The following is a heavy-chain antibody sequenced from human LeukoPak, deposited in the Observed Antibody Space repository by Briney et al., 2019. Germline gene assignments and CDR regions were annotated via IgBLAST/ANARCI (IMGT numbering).Heavy chain of an antibody. V-gene: IGHV3-66*01. CDR2: IYSGGST. J-gene: IGHJ4*02. CDR1: GFTVSSYY. CDR3: ARGSGWDFDY. Sequence: GGSLRLSCAASGFTVSSYYMYWVRQAPGKGLERVSFIYSGGSTYYADSVKGRFTISRDNSKNTLYLQMNSLRAEDTAVYYCARGSGWDFDYWGQGTLVTVSS. D-gene: IGHD6-19*01.